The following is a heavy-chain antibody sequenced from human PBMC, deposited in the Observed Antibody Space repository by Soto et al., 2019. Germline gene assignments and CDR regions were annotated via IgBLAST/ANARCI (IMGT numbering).Heavy chain of an antibody. J-gene: IGHJ3*02. CDR3: ARITGVYGGVGWRAFDI. V-gene: IGHV2-26*01. D-gene: IGHD3-16*01. Sequence: GSAPTLVNPTQTLTLTCTVSGFSLSNARMGVSWIRQPPGKALEWLAHIFANDEKSYSTSLKSRLTSSKDSSKSQVVLTMTNMDPVDTATYYCARITGVYGGVGWRAFDIWGQGTMVNVSS. CDR2: IFANDEK. CDR1: GFSLSNARMG.